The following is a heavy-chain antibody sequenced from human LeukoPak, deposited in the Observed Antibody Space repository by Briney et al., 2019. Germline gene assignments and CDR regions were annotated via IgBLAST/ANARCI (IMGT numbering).Heavy chain of an antibody. CDR3: ARGITMVRGGNQYNWFDP. Sequence: SQTLSLTCAISGDGVSSNSAAWNWIRQSPSRGLEWLGRTYYRSKWYNDYAVSVKSRITINPDTSKNQFSLQLNSVTPEDTAVYYCARGITMVRGGNQYNWFDPWGQGTLVTVSS. J-gene: IGHJ5*02. CDR2: TYYRSKWYN. CDR1: GDGVSSNSAA. V-gene: IGHV6-1*01. D-gene: IGHD3-10*01.